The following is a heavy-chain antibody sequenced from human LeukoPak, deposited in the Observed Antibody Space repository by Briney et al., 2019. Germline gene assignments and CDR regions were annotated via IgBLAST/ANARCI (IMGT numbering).Heavy chain of an antibody. CDR1: GGSISSGGYY. V-gene: IGHV4-31*03. J-gene: IGHJ4*02. Sequence: SETLSHTCTVSGGSISSGGYYWSWIRQHPGKGLEWIGYIYYSGSTYYNPSLKSRVTISVDTSKNQFSLKLSSVTAADTAVYYCARGELPSHFDYWGQGTLVTVSS. D-gene: IGHD2-15*01. CDR2: IYYSGST. CDR3: ARGELPSHFDY.